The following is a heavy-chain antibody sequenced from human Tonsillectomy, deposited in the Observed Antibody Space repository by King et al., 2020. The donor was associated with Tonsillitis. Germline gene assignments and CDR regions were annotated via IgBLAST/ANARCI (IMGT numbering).Heavy chain of an antibody. V-gene: IGHV3-23*04. Sequence: VQLVESGGGLVQPGGSLRLSCAASGFTFSDYAMAWVRQTPGKGLEWVSLIVSTGGSSYYPDSVQGRFTISRDNSKNTLYLQMNSLRADDTAVYFCAKESGGILLAWGQGTLVTVSS. D-gene: IGHD6-13*01. CDR1: GFTFSDYA. CDR2: IVSTGGSS. J-gene: IGHJ5*02. CDR3: AKESGGILLA.